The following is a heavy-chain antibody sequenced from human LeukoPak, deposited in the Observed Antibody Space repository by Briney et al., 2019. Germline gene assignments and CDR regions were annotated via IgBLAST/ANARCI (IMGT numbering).Heavy chain of an antibody. J-gene: IGHJ4*02. D-gene: IGHD3-3*01. V-gene: IGHV4-31*03. CDR1: GGSISSGGYY. CDR3: ARGSLWSGYSY. CDR2: IYYSGST. Sequence: SETLSLTCTVSGGSISSGGYYWSWIRQHPGKGPEWIGYIYYSGSTYYNPSLKSRVTISVDTSKNQFSLKLSSVTAADTAVYYCARGSLWSGYSYWGQGTLVTDSS.